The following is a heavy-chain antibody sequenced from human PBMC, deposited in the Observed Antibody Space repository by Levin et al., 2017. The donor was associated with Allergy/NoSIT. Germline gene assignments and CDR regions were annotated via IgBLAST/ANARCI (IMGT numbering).Heavy chain of an antibody. J-gene: IGHJ4*02. CDR2: ISGSGGST. V-gene: IGHV3-23*01. CDR1: GFTFSSYA. Sequence: GESLKISCAASGFTFSSYAMSWVRQAPGKGLEWVSAISGSGGSTYYADSVKGRFTISRDNSKNTLYLQMNSLRAEDTAVYYCAKMGPHYYGSGSYFDYWGQGTLVTVSS. CDR3: AKMGPHYYGSGSYFDY. D-gene: IGHD3-10*01.